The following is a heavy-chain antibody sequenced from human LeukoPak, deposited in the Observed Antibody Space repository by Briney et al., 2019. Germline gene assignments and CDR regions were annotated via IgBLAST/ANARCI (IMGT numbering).Heavy chain of an antibody. Sequence: PSETLSLTCTVSGGSISSYYWSWIRQPPGKGLEWIGYIYYSGSTNYNPSLKSRVTISVGTSKNQFSLKLSSVTAADTAVYYCARRQATTHPCGLDYYYYGMDVWGQGTSVTVSS. J-gene: IGHJ6*02. CDR2: IYYSGST. D-gene: IGHD5-12*01. V-gene: IGHV4-59*01. CDR3: ARRQATTHPCGLDYYYYGMDV. CDR1: GGSISSYY.